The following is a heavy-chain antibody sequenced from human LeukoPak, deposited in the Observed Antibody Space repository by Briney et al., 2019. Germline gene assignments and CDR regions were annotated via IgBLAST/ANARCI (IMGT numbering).Heavy chain of an antibody. CDR2: IYSGGST. V-gene: IGHV3-53*01. Sequence: RGGSLRLSCAASGFTVSSNYMSWVRQAPGKGLEWVSIIYSGGSTDYADSVKGRFTISRDNSKNTLYLQMNSLRAEDTAVYYCARVAVADLYYFDFWGQGTLVTVSS. CDR1: GFTVSSNY. J-gene: IGHJ4*02. D-gene: IGHD6-19*01. CDR3: ARVAVADLYYFDF.